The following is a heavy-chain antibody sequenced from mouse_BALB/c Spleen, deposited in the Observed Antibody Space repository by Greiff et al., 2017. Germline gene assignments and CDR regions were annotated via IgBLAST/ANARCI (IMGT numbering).Heavy chain of an antibody. J-gene: IGHJ4*01. V-gene: IGHV3-8*02. Sequence: EVQLQQSGPSLVKPSQTLSLSCSVTGDSITSGYWNWIRKFPGNKLEYMGYISYSGSTYYNPSLKSRISITRDTSKNQYYLQLNSVTTEDTATYYCARSRGGGGAMDYWGQGTSVTVSS. CDR2: ISYSGST. CDR1: GDSITSGY. CDR3: ARSRGGGGAMDY.